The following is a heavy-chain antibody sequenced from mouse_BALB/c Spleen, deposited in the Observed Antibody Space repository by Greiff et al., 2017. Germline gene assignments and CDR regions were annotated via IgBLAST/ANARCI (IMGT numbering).Heavy chain of an antibody. CDR1: GFTFSSYG. Sequence: EVQGVESGGDLVKPGGSLKLSCAASGFTFSSYGMSWVRQTPDKRLEWVATISSGGSYTYYPDSVKGRFTISRDNAKNTLYLQMSSLKSEDTAMYYGARRYYDHYYAMDYWGQGTSVTVSS. V-gene: IGHV5-6*01. CDR2: ISSGGSYT. D-gene: IGHD2-4*01. J-gene: IGHJ4*01. CDR3: ARRYYDHYYAMDY.